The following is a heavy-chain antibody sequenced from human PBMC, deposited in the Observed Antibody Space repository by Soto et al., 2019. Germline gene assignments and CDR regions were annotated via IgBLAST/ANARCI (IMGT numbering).Heavy chain of an antibody. CDR3: XRXWVSVPEARNYHYLPMDV. CDR1: GYIFTSYW. D-gene: IGHD2-2*01. CDR2: IDPIHSSM. Sequence: GESLKISCKGSGYIFTSYWVNWVLHMPGRCLDCIGRIDPIHSSMKYSPSFQGHFTMSADKSINTSYLHCIILKASYTAIYYFXRXWVSVPEARNYHYLPMDVWGQGTTVTVSS. J-gene: IGHJ6*02. V-gene: IGHV5-10-1*01.